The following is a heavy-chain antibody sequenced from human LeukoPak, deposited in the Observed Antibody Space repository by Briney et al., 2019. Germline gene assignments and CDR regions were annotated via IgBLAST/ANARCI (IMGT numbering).Heavy chain of an antibody. CDR1: GFTFSSYG. Sequence: GGSLRLSCAASGFTFSSYGVHWVRQAPGKGLEWVAVIWYDGSNKYYADSVRGRFTISRDNSKNTLYLQMNSLRAEDTAVYYCARIGSGYYEAFDIWGQGTMVTVSS. J-gene: IGHJ3*02. CDR2: IWYDGSNK. CDR3: ARIGSGYYEAFDI. D-gene: IGHD3-22*01. V-gene: IGHV3-33*01.